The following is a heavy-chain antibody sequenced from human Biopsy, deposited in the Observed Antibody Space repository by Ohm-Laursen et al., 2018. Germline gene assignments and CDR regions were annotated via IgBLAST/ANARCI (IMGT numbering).Heavy chain of an antibody. CDR3: ARSNGYGDYRFDD. J-gene: IGHJ4*02. V-gene: IGHV4-59*01. D-gene: IGHD4-11*01. Sequence: TLSLTCSVSGYSISTAYYWAWIWQPPGKGLEWIGYIYYSGSTNYNPSLKSRVTISVDTSKNQFSLMLSSVTAADTAVYYCARSNGYGDYRFDDWGQGTLVTVAS. CDR1: GYSISTAYY. CDR2: IYYSGST.